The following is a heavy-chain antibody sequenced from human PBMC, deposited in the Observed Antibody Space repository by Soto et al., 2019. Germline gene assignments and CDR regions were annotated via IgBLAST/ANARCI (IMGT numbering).Heavy chain of an antibody. J-gene: IGHJ4*02. D-gene: IGHD3-3*01. CDR2: ISSNGGST. CDR3: ARSNHDFWSGYPQGFFDY. CDR1: GFTFSTYA. Sequence: EVQLVESGGGLVQPGGSLRLSCAASGFTFSTYAMNWVRQAPGKGLEYVSAISSNGGSTFYADSVEGRFTISRDNSKNTLYLQVGRLRAEDMAVYYCARSNHDFWSGYPQGFFDYWGPGALVTVSS. V-gene: IGHV3-64*07.